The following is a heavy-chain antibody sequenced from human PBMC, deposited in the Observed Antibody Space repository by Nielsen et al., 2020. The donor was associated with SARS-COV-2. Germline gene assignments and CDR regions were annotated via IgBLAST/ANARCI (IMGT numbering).Heavy chain of an antibody. CDR2: IYYSGST. V-gene: IGHV4-61*05. D-gene: IGHD3-10*01. J-gene: IGHJ6*03. CDR3: AGCPAREYYGSGSSYYMDV. CDR1: GGSISSSSYY. Sequence: SETLSLTCTVSGGSISSSSYYWGWIRQPPGKGLEWIGYIYYSGSTNYNPSLKSRVTISVDTSKNQFSLKLSSVTAADTAVYYCAGCPAREYYGSGSSYYMDVWGKGTTVTVSS.